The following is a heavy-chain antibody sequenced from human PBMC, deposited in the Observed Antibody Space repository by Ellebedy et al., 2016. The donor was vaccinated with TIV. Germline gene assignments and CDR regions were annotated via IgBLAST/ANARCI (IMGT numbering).Heavy chain of an antibody. V-gene: IGHV4-30-4*01. J-gene: IGHJ5*02. Sequence: MPSETLSLTCTVSGGSISSGDYYWSWIRQPPGRGLEWIGYMHYIGNTYYNPSLKSRVTISVDTSKNQFSLKLNSVTAADTAVYYCASYYHHLPHPNRFDPWGQGTLVTVSS. D-gene: IGHD3-10*01. CDR3: ASYYHHLPHPNRFDP. CDR1: GGSISSGDYY. CDR2: MHYIGNT.